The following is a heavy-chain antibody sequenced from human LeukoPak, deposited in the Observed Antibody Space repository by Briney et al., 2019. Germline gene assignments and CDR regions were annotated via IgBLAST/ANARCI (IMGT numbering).Heavy chain of an antibody. J-gene: IGHJ4*02. V-gene: IGHV3-21*01. CDR2: ITSSSRYI. Sequence: PGGSLRLSCAASGFTFNSYSVNWIRQAPGKGLEWVSSITSSSRYIKYSDSVKGRFTISRDNARSSLYLQMNSLRAEDTAVYYCARDSLFYYFDYWGQGTLVTVSS. CDR3: ARDSLFYYFDY. CDR1: GFTFNSYS.